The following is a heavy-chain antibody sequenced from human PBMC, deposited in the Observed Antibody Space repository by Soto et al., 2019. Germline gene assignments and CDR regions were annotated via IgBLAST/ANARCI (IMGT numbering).Heavy chain of an antibody. CDR3: ARSRDGYSFYYYYGLDG. Sequence: PGGSLRLSCAASGLTFTSYGMHWVRQVPGKGLEWMALILHDGSAEYYADSVKGRFTSSIDNSKNTLYLQMNSLRAEDTAVYYCARSRDGYSFYYYYGLDGWGQGTTVTVSS. CDR1: GLTFTSYG. D-gene: IGHD4-4*01. CDR2: ILHDGSAE. J-gene: IGHJ6*02. V-gene: IGHV3-30*03.